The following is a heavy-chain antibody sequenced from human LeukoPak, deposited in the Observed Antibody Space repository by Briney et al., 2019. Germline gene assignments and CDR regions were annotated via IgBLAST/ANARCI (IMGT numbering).Heavy chain of an antibody. V-gene: IGHV4-59*12. J-gene: IGHJ5*02. CDR1: GGSISSYY. CDR3: AREGTNWFDP. Sequence: SETLSLTCTVSGGSISSYYWSWIRQPPGKGLEWIGYIHYSGSTNYNPSLKSRVTISVDTSKNQFSLKLSSVTAADTAVYYCAREGTNWFDPWGQGTLVTVSS. CDR2: IHYSGST. D-gene: IGHD1-1*01.